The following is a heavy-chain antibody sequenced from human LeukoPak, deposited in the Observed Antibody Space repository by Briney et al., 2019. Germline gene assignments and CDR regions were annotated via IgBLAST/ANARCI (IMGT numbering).Heavy chain of an antibody. Sequence: PGGSLRLSCAASGVTFSSYAMHWVRQAPGKGLEWVAVISYDGSNKYYADPEKGRFTISRDNFKTTLYLQMNSLRAEDTAVCYCARDVEIYYDFWSGQTGAFEIWGQGTMVTVSS. J-gene: IGHJ3*02. D-gene: IGHD3-3*01. CDR3: ARDVEIYYDFWSGQTGAFEI. CDR2: ISYDGSNK. CDR1: GVTFSSYA. V-gene: IGHV3-30-3*01.